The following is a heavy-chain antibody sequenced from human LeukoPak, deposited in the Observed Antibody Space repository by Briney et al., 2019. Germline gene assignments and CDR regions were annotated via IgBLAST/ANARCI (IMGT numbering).Heavy chain of an antibody. D-gene: IGHD3-10*01. Sequence: GGSLRLSCAASGFTFSSYSMNWVRQAPGKGLEWVSSISSSSSYIYYADSVKGRFTISRDNAKNSLYLQMNSLRAEDTAVYYCATNYYGSGSYYNTVYWGQGTLVTVSS. CDR1: GFTFSSYS. V-gene: IGHV3-21*01. CDR2: ISSSSSYI. J-gene: IGHJ4*02. CDR3: ATNYYGSGSYYNTVY.